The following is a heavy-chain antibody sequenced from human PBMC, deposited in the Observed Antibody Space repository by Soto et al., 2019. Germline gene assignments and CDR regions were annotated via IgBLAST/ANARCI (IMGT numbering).Heavy chain of an antibody. J-gene: IGHJ5*02. D-gene: IGHD3-3*01. V-gene: IGHV3-7*01. CDR2: IKQDGSEK. CDR3: ARQSQDFWSGYSWFDP. Sequence: PGGSLRLSCAASGFTFSSYWMSWVRQAPGKGLEWVANIKQDGSEKYYVDSVKGRFTISRDNAKNSLYLQMNSLRAEDTAVYYCARQSQDFWSGYSWFDPWGQGTLVTVSS. CDR1: GFTFSSYW.